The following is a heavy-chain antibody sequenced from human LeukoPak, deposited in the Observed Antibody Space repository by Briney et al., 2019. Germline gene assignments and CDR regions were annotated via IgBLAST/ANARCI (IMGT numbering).Heavy chain of an antibody. CDR1: GFXVSSNY. CDR2: IYSGGST. V-gene: IGHV3-53*01. J-gene: IGHJ4*02. D-gene: IGHD2-2*01. Sequence: GGSLRLSCAASGFXVSSNYMSWVRQAPGKGLEWVSVIYSGGSTYYADSVKGRFTISRDNSKNTLYLQMNSLRAEDTAVYYCARRYCSSTSCTLDYWGQGTLVTVSS. CDR3: ARRYCSSTSCTLDY.